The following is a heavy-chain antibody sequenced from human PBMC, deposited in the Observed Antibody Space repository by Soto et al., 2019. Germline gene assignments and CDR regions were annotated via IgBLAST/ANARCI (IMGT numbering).Heavy chain of an antibody. J-gene: IGHJ3*02. CDR2: ISAYNGNT. CDR1: GYTFTSYG. V-gene: IGHV1-18*01. CDR3: ARSADIAAAGTGDAFDI. Sequence: QVQLVQSGAEVKKPGASVKVSCKASGYTFTSYGISWVRQAPGQGLKWMGWISAYNGNTNYAQKLQGRVTMTTDTSTSTAYMELRSLRSDDTAVYYCARSADIAAAGTGDAFDIWGQGTMVTVSS. D-gene: IGHD6-13*01.